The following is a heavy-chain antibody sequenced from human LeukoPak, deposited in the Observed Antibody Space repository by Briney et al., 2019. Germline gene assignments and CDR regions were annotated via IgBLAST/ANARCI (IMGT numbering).Heavy chain of an antibody. CDR1: SGSINTYY. J-gene: IGHJ4*02. D-gene: IGHD3/OR15-3a*01. CDR3: ARQTGSGLFILP. CDR2: IYYSGNT. V-gene: IGHV4-39*01. Sequence: PSETLSLTCTVSSGSINTYYWGWIRQPPGKGLEWIGSIYYSGNTYYNASLKSQASISIDTSKNQFSLRLTSVTAADTAVYYCARQTGSGLFILPGGQGTLVTVSS.